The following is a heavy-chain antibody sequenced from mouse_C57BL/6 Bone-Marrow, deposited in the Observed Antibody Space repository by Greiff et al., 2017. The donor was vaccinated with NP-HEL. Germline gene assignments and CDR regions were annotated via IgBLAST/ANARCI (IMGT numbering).Heavy chain of an antibody. CDR3: AREDYDAFYYAMDY. Sequence: QVQLQQSGPELVKPGASVKISCKASGYAFSSSWMHWVKQRPGKGLEWIGRIYPGDGDTNYNGKFKGKATLTADKSSSTAYMQLSSLTSEDSAVYFCAREDYDAFYYAMDYWGQGTSVTVSS. J-gene: IGHJ4*01. CDR2: IYPGDGDT. D-gene: IGHD2-4*01. V-gene: IGHV1-82*01. CDR1: GYAFSSSW.